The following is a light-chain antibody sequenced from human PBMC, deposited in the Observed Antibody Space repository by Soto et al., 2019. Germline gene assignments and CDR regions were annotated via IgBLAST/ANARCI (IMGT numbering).Light chain of an antibody. Sequence: EIVLTQSPGTLSLSPGERATLSCRASQSLSSTYLAWYQQKPGQAPRLLIYGASNRATGIPDRFSGSGSGTDFTLTISRLEPEDFAVYHCQHYGNSFGQGTKLEIK. V-gene: IGKV3-20*01. J-gene: IGKJ2*01. CDR1: QSLSSTY. CDR2: GAS. CDR3: QHYGNS.